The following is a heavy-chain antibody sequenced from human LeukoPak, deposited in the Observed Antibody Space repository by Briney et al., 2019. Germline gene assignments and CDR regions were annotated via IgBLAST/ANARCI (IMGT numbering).Heavy chain of an antibody. D-gene: IGHD6-19*01. CDR2: ISGSGGST. CDR3: ARDGQWLVTLYGMDV. CDR1: GFTFSSYA. Sequence: GGSLRLSCAASGFTFSSYAMSWVRQAPGKGLEWVSAISGSGGSTYYADSVKGRFTISRDNAKNSLYLQMNSLRAEDTAVYYCARDGQWLVTLYGMDVWGQGTTVTVSS. J-gene: IGHJ6*02. V-gene: IGHV3-23*01.